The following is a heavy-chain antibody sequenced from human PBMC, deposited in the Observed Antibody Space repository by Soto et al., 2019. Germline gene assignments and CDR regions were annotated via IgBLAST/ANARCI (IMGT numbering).Heavy chain of an antibody. CDR3: ARHLRSRIAAAGTRYGCFDP. V-gene: IGHV4-39*01. CDR2: IYYSGST. Sequence: SETLSLTCTVSGGSISSSSYYWGWIRQPPGKGLEWIGSIYYSGSTYYNPSLKSRVTISVDTSKNQFSLKLSSVTAADTAVYYCARHLRSRIAAAGTRYGCFDPWGQGTLVTVSS. CDR1: GGSISSSSYY. D-gene: IGHD6-13*01. J-gene: IGHJ5*02.